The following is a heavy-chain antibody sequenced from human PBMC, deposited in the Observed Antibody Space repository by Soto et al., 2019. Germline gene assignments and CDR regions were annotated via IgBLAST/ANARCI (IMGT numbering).Heavy chain of an antibody. Sequence: ASVKVSCKASGYTFTSYGISWVRQAPGQGLEWMGWISAYNGNTNYAQKLQGRVTMTTDTSTSTAYMELRSLRSDDTAVYYCASAAYSGYDWHYYFDYWGQGTLVTVSS. CDR2: ISAYNGNT. J-gene: IGHJ4*02. D-gene: IGHD5-12*01. V-gene: IGHV1-18*01. CDR3: ASAAYSGYDWHYYFDY. CDR1: GYTFTSYG.